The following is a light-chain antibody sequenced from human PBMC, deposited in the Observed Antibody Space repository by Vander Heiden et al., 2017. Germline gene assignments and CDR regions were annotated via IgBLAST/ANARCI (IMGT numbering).Light chain of an antibody. CDR3: QHDKNYPLT. CDR1: QDISHY. V-gene: IGKV1-16*02. J-gene: IGKJ3*01. Sequence: DIQMTQSPSALSASVGDRVTISCRASQDISHYLAWFQQKPGEAPKSLIYAASSLHSGVPSKFSGSGSGTDFTLTIDSLQPEDFATYYCQHDKNYPLTFGPGTKVDIK. CDR2: AAS.